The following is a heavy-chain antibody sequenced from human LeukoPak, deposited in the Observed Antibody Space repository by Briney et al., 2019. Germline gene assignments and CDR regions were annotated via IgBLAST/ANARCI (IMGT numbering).Heavy chain of an antibody. CDR1: GFIGGDGY. V-gene: IGHV3-7*01. D-gene: IGHD6-13*01. CDR3: AREKGAAAGTFYYYMDV. J-gene: IGHJ6*03. CDR2: IKQDGSEK. Sequence: GGSLRLSCAVSGFIGGDGYINWVRQAPGKGLEWVANIKQDGSEKYYVDSVKGRFTISRDNAKNSLYLQMNSLRAEDTAVYYCAREKGAAAGTFYYYMDVWGKGTTVTVSS.